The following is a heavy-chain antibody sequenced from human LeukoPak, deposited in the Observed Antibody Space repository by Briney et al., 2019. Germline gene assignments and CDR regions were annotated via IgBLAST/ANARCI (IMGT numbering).Heavy chain of an antibody. V-gene: IGHV1-69*04. Sequence: GASVKVSCKASGGTFSSYAISWVRQAPGQGLEWMGRIIPILGIANYVQKFQGRVTITADKSTSTAYMELSSLRSEDTAVYYCARVPRYYDSSGYYYVRAYYYYGMDVWGQGTTVTVSS. CDR3: ARVPRYYDSSGYYYVRAYYYYGMDV. CDR2: IIPILGIA. J-gene: IGHJ6*02. CDR1: GGTFSSYA. D-gene: IGHD3-22*01.